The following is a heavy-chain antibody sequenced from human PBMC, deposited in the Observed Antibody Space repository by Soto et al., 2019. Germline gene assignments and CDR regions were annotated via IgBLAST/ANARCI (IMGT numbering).Heavy chain of an antibody. J-gene: IGHJ4*02. CDR3: ARHVNYSNYVIRHFDY. CDR1: GGSISSSSYY. Sequence: SETLSLTCTVSGGSISSSSYYWGWIRQPPGKGLEWIGSIYYSGSTYYNPSLKSRVTISVDTSKNQFSLKLSSVTAADTAVYYCARHVNYSNYVIRHFDYWGQGTLVTVSS. V-gene: IGHV4-39*01. D-gene: IGHD4-4*01. CDR2: IYYSGST.